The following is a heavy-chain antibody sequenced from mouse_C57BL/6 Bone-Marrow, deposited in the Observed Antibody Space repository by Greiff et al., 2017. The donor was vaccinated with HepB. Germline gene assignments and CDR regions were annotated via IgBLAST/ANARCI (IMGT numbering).Heavy chain of an antibody. CDR3: AGEGFDY. Sequence: VQLQQSGAELVRPGASVTLSCKASGYTFTDYEMRWVKQTPVHGLEWIGAIDPETGGTAYNQKFKGKAILTADKSSSTAYMELRSLTSEDSAVYYCAGEGFDYWGQGTTLTVSS. V-gene: IGHV1-15*01. CDR1: GYTFTDYE. CDR2: IDPETGGT. J-gene: IGHJ2*01.